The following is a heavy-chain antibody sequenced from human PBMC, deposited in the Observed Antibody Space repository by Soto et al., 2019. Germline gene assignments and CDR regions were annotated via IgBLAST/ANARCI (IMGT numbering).Heavy chain of an antibody. J-gene: IGHJ5*02. CDR2: IIPIFGTA. Sequence: SVKVSCKASGGTFSSYAISWVRQAPGQGLEWMGGIIPIFGTANYAQKFQGRVTITADESTSTAYMELSSLRSEDTSVYYCARGEEGSGYYHQGPRYNWLDPWGAGTILTVYS. V-gene: IGHV1-69*13. CDR1: GGTFSSYA. CDR3: ARGEEGSGYYHQGPRYNWLDP. D-gene: IGHD3-22*01.